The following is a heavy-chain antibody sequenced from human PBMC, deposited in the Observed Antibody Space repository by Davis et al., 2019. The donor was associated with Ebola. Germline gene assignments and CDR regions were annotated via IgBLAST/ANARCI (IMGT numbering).Heavy chain of an antibody. CDR3: ARDSTTVVSQKQFDY. V-gene: IGHV3-53*01. Sequence: GESLKISCAASGFTVSSNYMSWVRQAPGKGLEWVSVIYSGGSTYYADSVKGRFTISRDNSKNTLYLQMNSLRAEDTAVYYCARDSTTVVSQKQFDYWGQGTLVTVSS. CDR2: IYSGGST. J-gene: IGHJ4*02. D-gene: IGHD4-23*01. CDR1: GFTVSSNY.